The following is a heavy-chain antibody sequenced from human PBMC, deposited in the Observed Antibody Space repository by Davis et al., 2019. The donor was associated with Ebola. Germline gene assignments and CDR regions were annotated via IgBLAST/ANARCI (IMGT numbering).Heavy chain of an antibody. Sequence: ASAKVSCKVSGYTLTELSMHWVRQVPGKGLEWMGGFDPEDGETIYAQKFQGRVTMTEDTSTDTAYMELSSLRSEDTTVYYCATGPYYRSDYWGQGTLVTVSS. CDR1: GYTLTELS. CDR3: ATGPYYRSDY. J-gene: IGHJ4*02. CDR2: FDPEDGET. V-gene: IGHV1-24*01. D-gene: IGHD3-10*01.